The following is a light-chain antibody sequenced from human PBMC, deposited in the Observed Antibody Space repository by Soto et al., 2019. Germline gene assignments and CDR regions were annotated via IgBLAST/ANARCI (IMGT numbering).Light chain of an antibody. CDR2: DAS. CDR3: QQPPIT. CDR1: QSVSSY. J-gene: IGKJ5*01. V-gene: IGKV3-11*01. Sequence: EIVLTQSPATLSLSPGERATLSCRASQSVSSYLAWYQQKPGQAPRLLIYDASNRATGIPARFSGSGSGTDFTLTISSLETEEFAAYYCQQPPITFGPGTRLEIK.